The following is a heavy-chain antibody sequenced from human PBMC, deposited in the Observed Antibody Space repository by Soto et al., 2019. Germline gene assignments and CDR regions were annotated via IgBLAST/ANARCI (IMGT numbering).Heavy chain of an antibody. CDR1: GYTFTSYA. D-gene: IGHD5-18*01. CDR3: ARERGYSYGRYYYYGMDV. Sequence: ASVKVSCKASGYTFTSYAMHWVRQAPGQRLEWMGWINAGNGNTKYSQKFQGRVTITRDTSASTAYMELSSLRSEDTAVYYCARERGYSYGRYYYYGMDVWGQGTTVTVS. CDR2: INAGNGNT. V-gene: IGHV1-3*01. J-gene: IGHJ6*02.